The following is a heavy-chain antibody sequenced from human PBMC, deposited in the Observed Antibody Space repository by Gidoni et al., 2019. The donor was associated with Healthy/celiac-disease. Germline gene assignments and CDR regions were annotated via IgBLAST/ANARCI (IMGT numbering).Heavy chain of an antibody. CDR2: IYHSGRT. J-gene: IGHJ6*02. V-gene: IGHV4-4*02. CDR1: GGSISSSNW. Sequence: QVQLQESGPGLVKPSGTLSLTCAVSGGSISSSNWWSWVRQPPGKGLAWIGEIYHSGRTNYNPSLTSRVTISVDKSKNQFSLKLSSVTAADTAVYYCARNTAMVRPDLYYYYYGMDVWGQGTTVTVSS. CDR3: ARNTAMVRPDLYYYYYGMDV. D-gene: IGHD5-18*01.